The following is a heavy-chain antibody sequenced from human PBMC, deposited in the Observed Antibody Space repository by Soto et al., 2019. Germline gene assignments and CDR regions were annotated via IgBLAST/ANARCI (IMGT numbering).Heavy chain of an antibody. V-gene: IGHV1-69*02. D-gene: IGHD6-19*01. J-gene: IGHJ4*02. CDR1: GGPYSKYS. Sequence: GASVKVSCKASGGPYSKYSISWVRRAPGQGLEWMGRIIPIFDITNYAQKFQGRVTITRDTSASTAYMELSSLRSEDTAVYYCARAVAVPADFDYWGQGTLVTVSS. CDR3: ARAVAVPADFDY. CDR2: IIPIFDIT.